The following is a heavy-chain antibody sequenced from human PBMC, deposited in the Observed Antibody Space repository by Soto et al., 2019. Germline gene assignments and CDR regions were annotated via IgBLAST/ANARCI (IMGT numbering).Heavy chain of an antibody. CDR3: ARRRDYYGSGSYYSVLVDYYGMDV. J-gene: IGHJ6*02. CDR2: ISAYNGNT. CDR1: RYTFTSYG. Sequence: ASVKVSCKASRYTFTSYGISWVRQAPGQGLEWMGWISAYNGNTNYAQKLQGRVTMTTDTSTSTAYMELRSLRSDDTAVYYCARRRDYYGSGSYYSVLVDYYGMDVWGQGTTVTVSS. D-gene: IGHD3-10*01. V-gene: IGHV1-18*01.